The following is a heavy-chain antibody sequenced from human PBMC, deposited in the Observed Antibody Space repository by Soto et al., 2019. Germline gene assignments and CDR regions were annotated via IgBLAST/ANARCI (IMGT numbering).Heavy chain of an antibody. CDR3: ASGSGGSCLRARAFER. CDR1: GFTFSSYS. Sequence: PGGSLRLSCAASGFTFSSYSMIWVRQAPGKGLEWVSSISSSSNSIYYADSVKGRFTISRDNAKNSLYLQMNSLRAEDTAVYYSASGSGGSCLRARAFERWGQGTMVTVSS. D-gene: IGHD2-15*01. V-gene: IGHV3-21*01. CDR2: ISSSSNSI. J-gene: IGHJ3*02.